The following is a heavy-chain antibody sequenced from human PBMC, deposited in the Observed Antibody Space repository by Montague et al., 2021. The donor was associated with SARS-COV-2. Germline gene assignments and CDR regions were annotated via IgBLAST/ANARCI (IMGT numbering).Heavy chain of an antibody. CDR1: GGSFSGYY. Sequence: SETLSLTCAVYGGSFSGYYWSWIRQPPGKGLEWIWEINHSGSTNYNPSLKSRVTISVDTSKNQFSLKLSSVTAADTAVYYCARVRAVPAAMRIFSLGRSYYGMDVWGQGTTVTVSS. CDR2: INHSGST. V-gene: IGHV4-34*01. CDR3: ARVRAVPAAMRIFSLGRSYYGMDV. D-gene: IGHD2-2*01. J-gene: IGHJ6*02.